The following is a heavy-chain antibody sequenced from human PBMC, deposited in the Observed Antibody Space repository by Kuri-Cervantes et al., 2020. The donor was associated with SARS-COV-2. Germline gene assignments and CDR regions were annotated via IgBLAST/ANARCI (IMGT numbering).Heavy chain of an antibody. CDR1: GFILGRYA. Sequence: GGSLRLSCAASGFILGRYAMHWVRRAPGRGLEWVAVISSDGTTVYYEDSVKGRFTISRDNSKSTVYLQMNSLRPEDTALYYCAKPHYSKAYYYYGMDVWGQGTTVTVSS. CDR3: AKPHYSKAYYYYGMDV. J-gene: IGHJ6*02. V-gene: IGHV3-30*18. D-gene: IGHD4-11*01. CDR2: ISSDGTTV.